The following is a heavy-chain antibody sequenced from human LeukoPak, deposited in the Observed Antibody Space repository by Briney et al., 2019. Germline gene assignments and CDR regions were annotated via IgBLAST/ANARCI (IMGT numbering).Heavy chain of an antibody. CDR3: AREGSSSSAPYDY. J-gene: IGHJ4*02. Sequence: SVKVSCKASGGTFSSYAISWVRQAPGQGLEWMGRIIPILGIANCAQKFQGRVTITADKSTSAAYMELSSLRSEDTAVYYCAREGSSSSAPYDYWGQGTLVTVSS. CDR1: GGTFSSYA. D-gene: IGHD6-6*01. CDR2: IIPILGIA. V-gene: IGHV1-69*04.